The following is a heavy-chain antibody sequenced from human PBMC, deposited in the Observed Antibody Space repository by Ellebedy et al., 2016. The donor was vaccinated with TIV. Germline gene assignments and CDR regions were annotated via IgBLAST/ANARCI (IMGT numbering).Heavy chain of an antibody. J-gene: IGHJ4*02. CDR1: GDSFSSNHYY. Sequence: SETLSLTCTVSGDSFSSNHYYWGWIRQPPGKGLEWIGYIYYSGSTNYNPSLKSRVTISVDTSKNQFSLKLRSVTAADTAVYYCARDRSSTGYYFDYWGQGTLVTVSS. CDR3: ARDRSSTGYYFDY. V-gene: IGHV4-61*01. D-gene: IGHD3-22*01. CDR2: IYYSGST.